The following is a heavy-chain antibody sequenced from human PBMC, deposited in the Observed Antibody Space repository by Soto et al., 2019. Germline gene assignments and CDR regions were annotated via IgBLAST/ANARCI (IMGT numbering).Heavy chain of an antibody. Sequence: QVQLVQSGAEVKKPGSSVKVSCKASGGTFSSYAISWVRQAPGQGLEWMGGIIPIFGTANYAQKFQGRVTITADKSTSTAYMELSSLRSEDTAVYYCARVWFGDSDYYYYGMDVWGQGTTVTVSS. J-gene: IGHJ6*02. CDR2: IIPIFGTA. V-gene: IGHV1-69*06. CDR1: GGTFSSYA. D-gene: IGHD3-10*01. CDR3: ARVWFGDSDYYYYGMDV.